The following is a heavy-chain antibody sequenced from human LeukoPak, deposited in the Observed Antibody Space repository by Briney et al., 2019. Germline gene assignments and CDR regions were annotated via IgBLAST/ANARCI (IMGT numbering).Heavy chain of an antibody. V-gene: IGHV3-23*01. CDR2: ISGSGGST. J-gene: IGHJ4*02. D-gene: IGHD2-15*01. Sequence: GGSLRLSCAASGFTFSSYSMNWVRQAPGKGLEWVSAISGSGGSTYYADSVKGRFTISRDNSKNTLYLQMNSLRAEDTAVYYCAKVLRYCSGGSCSDYWGQGTLVTVSS. CDR1: GFTFSSYS. CDR3: AKVLRYCSGGSCSDY.